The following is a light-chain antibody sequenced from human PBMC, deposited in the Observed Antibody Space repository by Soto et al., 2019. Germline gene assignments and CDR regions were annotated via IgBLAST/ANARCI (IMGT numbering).Light chain of an antibody. CDR3: QQSYSTPLG. CDR2: AAS. CDR1: QSITSY. J-gene: IGKJ5*01. Sequence: DIPMTQSPSSLSASVGDRVTITCRASQSITSYLNWYQQKPGKAPKLLIYAASSLQSGVPSRFSGSGSGTDFTLTISCLQPEDFATYFCQQSYSTPLGFGQGTRLEIK. V-gene: IGKV1-39*01.